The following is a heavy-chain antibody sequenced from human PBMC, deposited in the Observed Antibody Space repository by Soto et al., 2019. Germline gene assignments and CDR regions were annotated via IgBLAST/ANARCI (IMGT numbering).Heavy chain of an antibody. CDR1: GFTFDDYA. CDR3: AKDDSQGGIDDYGDVFFDY. J-gene: IGHJ4*02. V-gene: IGHV3-9*01. CDR2: ISWNSGSI. Sequence: EVQLVESGGGLVQPGRSLRLSCAASGFTFDDYAMHWVRQAPGKGLEWVSGISWNSGSIGYADSVKGRFTISRDNAKNSLYLQMNSLRAEDTALYYCAKDDSQGGIDDYGDVFFDYWGQGTLVTVSS. D-gene: IGHD4-17*01.